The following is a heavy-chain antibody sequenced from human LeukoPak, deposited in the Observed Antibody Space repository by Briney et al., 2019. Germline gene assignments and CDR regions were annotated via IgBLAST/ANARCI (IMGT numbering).Heavy chain of an antibody. J-gene: IGHJ4*02. CDR3: ARGGPAVAGRIDY. D-gene: IGHD6-19*01. CDR1: GFTFSSYS. V-gene: IGHV3-48*04. Sequence: GGSLRLSCAASGFTFSSYSMNWVRQAPGKGLEWISYISSSSSTIYDADSVKGRFTISRDNAKNALYLQMNSLRAEDTAVYYCARGGPAVAGRIDYWGQGTLVTVSS. CDR2: ISSSSSTI.